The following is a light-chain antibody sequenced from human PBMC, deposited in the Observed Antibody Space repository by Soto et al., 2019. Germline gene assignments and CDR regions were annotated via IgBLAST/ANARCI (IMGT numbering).Light chain of an antibody. CDR2: DAS. Sequence: EIVLTQSPGTLSLSPGERATLSCRASQSVSSSYLAWYQQKPGQAPRLLISDASNRATGIPARFRGSGSGTDFTLSITSLEPEDIAVYYCQQRSSWPLTFGGGTKVDIK. CDR3: QQRSSWPLT. V-gene: IGKV3D-20*02. J-gene: IGKJ4*01. CDR1: QSVSSSY.